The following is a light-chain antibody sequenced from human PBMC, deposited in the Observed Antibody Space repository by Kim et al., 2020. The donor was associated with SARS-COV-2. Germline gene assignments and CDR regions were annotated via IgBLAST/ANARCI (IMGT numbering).Light chain of an antibody. CDR3: GTWDTSLSAGV. CDR2: GNS. V-gene: IGLV1-40*01. J-gene: IGLJ2*01. Sequence: QSVLTQPPSVSGAPGQRVTISCTGSSSNIGAGYDVHWYQQLPGTAPKLLIYGNSNRPSGVPDRFSGSKSGTSATLGITGLQTGDEADYYCGTWDTSLSAGVFGGGTQLTVL. CDR1: SSNIGAGYD.